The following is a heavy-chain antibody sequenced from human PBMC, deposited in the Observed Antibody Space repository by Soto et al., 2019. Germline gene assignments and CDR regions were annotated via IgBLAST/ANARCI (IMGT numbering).Heavy chain of an antibody. V-gene: IGHV1-2*04. Sequence: ASVKVSCKASGYTFTGYYMHWARQAPGQGLEGMGWINPNSGGTNYAQKFQGWVTMTRDTSISTAYMELSRLRSDDTAVYYCARVSTRSGAGHYYYGMDVWGQGTTVTVSS. CDR2: INPNSGGT. J-gene: IGHJ6*02. CDR1: GYTFTGYY. CDR3: ARVSTRSGAGHYYYGMDV. D-gene: IGHD1-26*01.